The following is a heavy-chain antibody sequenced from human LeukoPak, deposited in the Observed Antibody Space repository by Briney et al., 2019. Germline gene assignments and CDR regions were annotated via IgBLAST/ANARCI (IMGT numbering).Heavy chain of an antibody. CDR1: GFTFSSYA. Sequence: GGSLRLSCAASGFTFSSYAMSWVRQAPGKGLEWVSAISGSGGSIYYADSVKGRFTISRDNSKNTLYLQMNSLRAEDTAVYYCANLNNQDYYDSSGYYYVAGYWGQGTLVTVSS. CDR2: ISGSGGSI. V-gene: IGHV3-23*01. CDR3: ANLNNQDYYDSSGYYYVAGY. J-gene: IGHJ4*02. D-gene: IGHD3-22*01.